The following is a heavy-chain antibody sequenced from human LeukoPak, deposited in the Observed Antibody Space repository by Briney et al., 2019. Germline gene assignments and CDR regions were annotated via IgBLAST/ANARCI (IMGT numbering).Heavy chain of an antibody. V-gene: IGHV3-74*01. CDR2: ISTDGTTI. CDR3: ARGPRTSGSYYNGDY. J-gene: IGHJ4*02. Sequence: GGSLRLSCAASGFTFSSHWMHWARQALGKGLVWVSRISTDGTTINYADSVKGRFTISRDNAKNTLYLQMNSLTAEDTAMYYCARGPRTSGSYYNGDYWGQGTLVTVSS. D-gene: IGHD3-10*01. CDR1: GFTFSSHW.